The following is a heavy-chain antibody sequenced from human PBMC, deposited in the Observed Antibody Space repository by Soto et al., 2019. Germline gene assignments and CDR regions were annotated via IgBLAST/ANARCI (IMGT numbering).Heavy chain of an antibody. J-gene: IGHJ4*02. CDR1: GGTFSSYA. CDR3: ARRGNYCSGGSCPYYFDY. CDR2: IIPIFGTA. D-gene: IGHD2-15*01. Sequence: SVKVSCKASGGTFSSYAISWVRQAPGQGLEWMGGIIPIFGTANYAQKFQGRVTITADESTGTAYMELSSLRSEDTAVYYCARRGNYCSGGSCPYYFDYWGQGTLVTVSS. V-gene: IGHV1-69*13.